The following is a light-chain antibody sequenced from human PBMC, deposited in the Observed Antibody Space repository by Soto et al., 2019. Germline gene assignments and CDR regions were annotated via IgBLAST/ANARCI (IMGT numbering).Light chain of an antibody. CDR2: GNS. V-gene: IGLV1-40*01. CDR3: QSYDSSLSGPSYV. CDR1: SSNIGAGYD. J-gene: IGLJ1*01. Sequence: QAVVTQPPSVSRAPGQRVTISCTGSSSNIGAGYDVHWYQQLPGTAPKLLIYGNSNRPSGVPDRFSGSKSGTSASLAITGLQAEDEADYYCQSYDSSLSGPSYVFGTGTKLTVL.